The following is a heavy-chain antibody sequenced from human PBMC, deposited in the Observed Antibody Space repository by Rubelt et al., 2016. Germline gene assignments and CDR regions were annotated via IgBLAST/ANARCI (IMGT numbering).Heavy chain of an antibody. CDR3: ARLDITGTGLGY. CDR2: IYYSGST. D-gene: IGHD1-7*01. V-gene: IGHV4-59*08. J-gene: IGHJ4*02. CDR1: GGSISSYY. Sequence: QVQLQESGPGLVKPSETLSLTCTVSGGSISSYYWSWIRQPPGKGLEWIGYIYYSGSTNYNPSLKSRVTISIDTSKNQFSLKLSSVTAADTAVYYCARLDITGTGLGYWGQGTLVTVSS.